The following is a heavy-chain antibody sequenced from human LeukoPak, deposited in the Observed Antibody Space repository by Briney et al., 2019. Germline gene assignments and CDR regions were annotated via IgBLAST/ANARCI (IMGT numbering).Heavy chain of an antibody. V-gene: IGHV4-38-2*01. D-gene: IGHD5-12*01. Sequence: SETLSLTCAVSGYSISSGYYWGWIRQPPGKGLEWIGSIYHSGSTYYNPSLKSRVTMSVDTSKNQFSLKLSSVTAADTAVYYCARTHSGYDPEDAFDIWGQGTMVTVSS. CDR3: ARTHSGYDPEDAFDI. J-gene: IGHJ3*02. CDR1: GYSISSGYY. CDR2: IYHSGST.